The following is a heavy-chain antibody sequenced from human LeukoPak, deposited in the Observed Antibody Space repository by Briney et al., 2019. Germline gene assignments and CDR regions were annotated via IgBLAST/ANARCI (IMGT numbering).Heavy chain of an antibody. Sequence: GASVKVSCKASGYTFTDYYMHWVRQAPGQGLEWMGWINPDNGGTHYAQEFQDRVTITRDTSISTAYMELTSLRSDDTAVYYCARDQTGDVFDIWGHGTMVTVSP. V-gene: IGHV1-2*02. CDR2: INPDNGGT. D-gene: IGHD3-9*01. J-gene: IGHJ3*02. CDR1: GYTFTDYY. CDR3: ARDQTGDVFDI.